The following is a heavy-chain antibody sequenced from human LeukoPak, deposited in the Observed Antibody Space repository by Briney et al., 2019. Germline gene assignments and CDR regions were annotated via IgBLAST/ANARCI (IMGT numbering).Heavy chain of an antibody. J-gene: IGHJ4*02. Sequence: PGGSLGLSCAASGFTFSSYSMNWVRQAPGKGLEWVSSISSSSSYIYYADSVKGRFTISRDNAKNSLYLQMNSLRAEDTAVYYCLVVVPAAILNLDYWGQGTLVTVSS. D-gene: IGHD2-2*01. V-gene: IGHV3-21*01. CDR3: LVVVPAAILNLDY. CDR1: GFTFSSYS. CDR2: ISSSSSYI.